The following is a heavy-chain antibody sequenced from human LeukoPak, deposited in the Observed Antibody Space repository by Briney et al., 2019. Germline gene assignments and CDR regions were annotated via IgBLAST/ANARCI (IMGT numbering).Heavy chain of an antibody. CDR3: AKRHPAAGEDYFDC. Sequence: GGSLRLSCAASGFTVSSNYMSWVRQAPGKGLEWVSVIYSGGSTYYADSVKGRFTISRDNSKNTLYLQMNSLRAEDTAVYYCAKRHPAAGEDYFDCWGQGTLVTVSS. D-gene: IGHD6-13*01. CDR2: IYSGGST. CDR1: GFTVSSNY. J-gene: IGHJ4*02. V-gene: IGHV3-53*01.